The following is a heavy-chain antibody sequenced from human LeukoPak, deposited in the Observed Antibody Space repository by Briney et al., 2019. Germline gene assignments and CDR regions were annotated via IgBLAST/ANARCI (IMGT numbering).Heavy chain of an antibody. V-gene: IGHV3-74*01. CDR2: IHSGGSKI. J-gene: IGHJ4*02. Sequence: GGSLRLSCAASGFTFSSYWMHWVPQAQGKGLVWVAGIHSGGSKIYYADSGKGRFTISRDNAKNTLYLQMNSLRVEDTAVYYCVAEERDFDCWGQGVLVTVSA. CDR1: GFTFSSYW. D-gene: IGHD1-26*01. CDR3: VAEERDFDC.